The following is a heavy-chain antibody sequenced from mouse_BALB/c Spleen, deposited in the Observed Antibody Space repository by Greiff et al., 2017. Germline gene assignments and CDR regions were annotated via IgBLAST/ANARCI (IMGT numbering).Heavy chain of an antibody. CDR3: TRDPGAMDY. CDR1: GFTFSSYT. Sequence: EVKLVESGGGLVKPGGSLKLSCAASGFTFSSYTMSWVRQTPEKRLEWVATISSGGSYTYYPDRVKGRFTISRDNAKNTLYLQMSSLKSEDTAMYYCTRDPGAMDYWGQGTSVTVSS. CDR2: ISSGGSYT. V-gene: IGHV5-6-4*01. J-gene: IGHJ4*01.